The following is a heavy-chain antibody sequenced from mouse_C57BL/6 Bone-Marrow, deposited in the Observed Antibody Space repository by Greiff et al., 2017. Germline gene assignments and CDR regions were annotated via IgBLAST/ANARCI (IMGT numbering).Heavy chain of an antibody. CDR3: ARDNYDYAAWFAY. Sequence: EVKLMESGGGLVKPGGSLKLSCAASGFTFSSYAMSWVRQTPEKRLAWVATISDGGSYTYYPDNVKGRFTISRDNAKNNLYLQMSHLKSEDTAMYYCARDNYDYAAWFAYWGQGTLVTVSA. V-gene: IGHV5-4*01. CDR1: GFTFSSYA. CDR2: ISDGGSYT. D-gene: IGHD2-4*01. J-gene: IGHJ3*01.